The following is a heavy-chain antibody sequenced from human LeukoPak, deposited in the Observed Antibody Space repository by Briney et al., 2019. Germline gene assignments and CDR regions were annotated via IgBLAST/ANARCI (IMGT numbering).Heavy chain of an antibody. CDR2: ISWNSGSI. D-gene: IGHD2-15*01. CDR1: GFTFDDYA. V-gene: IGHV3-9*01. J-gene: IGHJ2*01. CDR3: AKDILGSYLGYFDL. Sequence: GGSLRLSCAASGFTFDDYAMHWVRQAPGKGLEWVSGISWNSGSIGYADSVKGRFTISRDNAKNSLYLQMNSLRAEDTALYYCAKDILGSYLGYFDLWGRGTLVTVSS.